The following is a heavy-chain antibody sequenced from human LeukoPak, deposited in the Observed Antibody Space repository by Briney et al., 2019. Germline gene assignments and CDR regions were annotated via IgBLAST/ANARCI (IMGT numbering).Heavy chain of an antibody. CDR3: ARPAVAGIFGSSWYFDY. Sequence: GESLKISCKGSGYRFTSYWIGWVRQMPGKGLEWMGIIYPGDSDTRYSPSFQGQVTISADKSISTAYLQWSSLKASDTAMYYCARPAVAGIFGSSWYFDYWGQGTLVTVSS. J-gene: IGHJ4*02. CDR2: IYPGDSDT. V-gene: IGHV5-51*01. D-gene: IGHD6-19*01. CDR1: GYRFTSYW.